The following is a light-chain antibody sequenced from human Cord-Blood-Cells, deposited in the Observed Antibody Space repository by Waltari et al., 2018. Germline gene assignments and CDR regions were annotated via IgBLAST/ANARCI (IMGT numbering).Light chain of an antibody. CDR3: CSYAGSSTWV. V-gene: IGLV2-23*01. J-gene: IGLJ3*02. Sequence: QSALTQPASVSGSPGQSITISCTGTSSDVGSYNLVSWYQQHPGKAPKLMIYEGSKRPSWVSNRFSGSESGNTASLTISGRQAEDEADYYCCSYAGSSTWVFGGGTKLTVL. CDR2: EGS. CDR1: SSDVGSYNL.